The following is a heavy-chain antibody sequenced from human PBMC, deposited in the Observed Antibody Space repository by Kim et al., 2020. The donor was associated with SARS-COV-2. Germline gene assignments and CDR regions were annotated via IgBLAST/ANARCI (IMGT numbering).Heavy chain of an antibody. CDR3: ARYSENYHAIDY. D-gene: IGHD1-26*01. V-gene: IGHV3-74*01. J-gene: IGHJ4*02. CDR2: INSDGSST. CDR1: GFTFNTYW. Sequence: GGSLRLSCAVSGFTFNTYWMHWVRQAPGKGLLWVSRINSDGSSTSYADSVKGRFTISRDSAKNTLYLQMKSLRVEDTAVYYCARYSENYHAIDYWGQGTLVTVSP.